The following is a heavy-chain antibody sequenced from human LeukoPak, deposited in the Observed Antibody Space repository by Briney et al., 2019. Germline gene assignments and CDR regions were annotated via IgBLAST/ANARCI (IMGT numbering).Heavy chain of an antibody. V-gene: IGHV4-38-2*02. CDR2: INHRGST. D-gene: IGHD3-22*01. CDR3: ARVGDTSGYYQHFDY. J-gene: IGHJ4*01. Sequence: SETLSLTCSVSGYSISTDYYWGWIRQAPGKGLEWIGSINHRGSTNYNPSLKSRVTISPDTSKNQFSLKLSSVTAADTAVYYCARVGDTSGYYQHFDYWGQGTLVTVSS. CDR1: GYSISTDYY.